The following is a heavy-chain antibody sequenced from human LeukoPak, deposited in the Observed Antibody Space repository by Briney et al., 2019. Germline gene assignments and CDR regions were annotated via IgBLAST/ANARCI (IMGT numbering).Heavy chain of an antibody. J-gene: IGHJ4*02. CDR1: GFTFSDYY. V-gene: IGHV3-11*04. Sequence: GGSLRLSYAASGFTFSDYYMSWIRQAPGKGLEWVSYISSSGSTIYYADSVKGRFTISRDNAKNSLYLQMNSLRAEDTAVYYCARDVSEGVVVITHYFDYWGQGTLVTVSS. CDR2: ISSSGSTI. D-gene: IGHD3-22*01. CDR3: ARDVSEGVVVITHYFDY.